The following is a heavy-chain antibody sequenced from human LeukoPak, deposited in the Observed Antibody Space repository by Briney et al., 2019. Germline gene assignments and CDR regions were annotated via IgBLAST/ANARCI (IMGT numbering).Heavy chain of an antibody. Sequence: SVKVSCKASGGTFSSYAISWVRQAPGQGLEWMGRIIPILGIANYAQKFQGRVTMTTDTSTSTAYMELRSLRSDDTAVYYCARDSTEGRDIVVVPAAGYWGQGTLVTVSS. J-gene: IGHJ4*02. CDR3: ARDSTEGRDIVVVPAAGY. D-gene: IGHD2-2*01. V-gene: IGHV1-69*04. CDR2: IIPILGIA. CDR1: GGTFSSYA.